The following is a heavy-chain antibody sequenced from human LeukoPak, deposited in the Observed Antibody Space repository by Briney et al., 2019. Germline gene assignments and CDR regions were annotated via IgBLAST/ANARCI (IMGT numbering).Heavy chain of an antibody. D-gene: IGHD3-16*02. V-gene: IGHV1-2*02. CDR3: ARAGGYVWGSYRYDLSFDY. CDR2: INPNSGGT. Sequence: ASVKVSCKASGYTFTSYDINWVRQAPGQGLEWMGWINPNSGGTNYAQKFQGRVTMTTDTSISTAYMELSRLRYDDTAVYYCARAGGYVWGSYRYDLSFDYWGQGTLVTVSS. J-gene: IGHJ4*02. CDR1: GYTFTSYD.